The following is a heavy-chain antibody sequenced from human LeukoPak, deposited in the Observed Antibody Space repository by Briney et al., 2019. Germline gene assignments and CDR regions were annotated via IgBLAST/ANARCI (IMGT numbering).Heavy chain of an antibody. CDR3: AREGSLSSSDAFDI. CDR1: GFTFSRYD. CDR2: IGIAGNT. V-gene: IGHV3-13*01. D-gene: IGHD6-6*01. J-gene: IGHJ3*02. Sequence: GGSLRLSCAASGFTFSRYDMHWVRQAAGKGLEWVSAIGIAGNTFYAGSVKGRFTISRENAKNSFHLQMNSLGAGDTAVYYCAREGSLSSSDAFDIWGQGTMVTVSS.